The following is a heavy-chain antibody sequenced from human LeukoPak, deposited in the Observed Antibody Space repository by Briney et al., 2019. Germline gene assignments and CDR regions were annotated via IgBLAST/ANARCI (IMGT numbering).Heavy chain of an antibody. CDR3: ANPLGIQLWFT. J-gene: IGHJ5*02. Sequence: PGGSLRLSCAASGFTFSSYAMSWVRQAPGKGLEWVSGISGSGGSTYYADSVKGRFTISRDNSKNTLYLQMNSLRAEDTAIYYCANPLGIQLWFTWGQGTLVTVSS. V-gene: IGHV3-23*01. CDR2: ISGSGGST. CDR1: GFTFSSYA. D-gene: IGHD5-18*01.